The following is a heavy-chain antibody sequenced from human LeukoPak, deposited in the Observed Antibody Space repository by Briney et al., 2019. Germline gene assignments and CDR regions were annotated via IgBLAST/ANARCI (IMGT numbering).Heavy chain of an antibody. D-gene: IGHD3-10*01. CDR3: AKEGIPWFGEFMFDY. V-gene: IGHV3-23*01. CDR1: GFTFSSYA. CDR2: ISGSGGST. J-gene: IGHJ4*02. Sequence: GGALRLSCAASGFTFSSYAMSWVRQAPGKGLEWVSAISGSGGSTYYADSVKGRFTISRDNSKNTLYLQMNSLRAEDTAVYYCAKEGIPWFGEFMFDYWGQGTLVTVSS.